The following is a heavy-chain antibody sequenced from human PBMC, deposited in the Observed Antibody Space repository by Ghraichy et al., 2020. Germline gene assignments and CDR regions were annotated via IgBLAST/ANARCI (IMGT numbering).Heavy chain of an antibody. CDR3: VRDRTVAGTGPHFDY. D-gene: IGHD6-13*01. Sequence: GGSLRLSCAVSGFTLSSHWMHWVHQAPGKGLVWVSRIHPDGSDTTYADSVKGRFTISRDNAENMVYLQMNSLRAEDAAVYYCVRDRTVAGTGPHFDYWGQGTLVTVSS. CDR2: IHPDGSDT. V-gene: IGHV3-74*01. CDR1: GFTLSSHW. J-gene: IGHJ4*02.